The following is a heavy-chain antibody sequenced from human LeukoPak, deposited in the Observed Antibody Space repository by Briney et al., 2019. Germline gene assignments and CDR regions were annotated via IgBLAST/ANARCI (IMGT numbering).Heavy chain of an antibody. Sequence: GGSLRLSCEGSGFIFNNFAMHWVRHPPGKGLEWVSGLSWNSGSIDYADSVKGRFTISRDNAKNSLYLQMNSLRVEDTAFYYCAKDNRRHYTSGPNPDSLHWGQGALVTVSS. J-gene: IGHJ4*02. CDR2: LSWNSGSI. CDR3: AKDNRRHYTSGPNPDSLH. D-gene: IGHD6-19*01. CDR1: GFIFNNFA. V-gene: IGHV3-9*01.